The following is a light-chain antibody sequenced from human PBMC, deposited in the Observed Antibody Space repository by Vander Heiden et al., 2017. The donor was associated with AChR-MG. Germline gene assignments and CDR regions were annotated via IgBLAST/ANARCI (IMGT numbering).Light chain of an antibody. CDR1: NSVLTSSNNKTN. CDR3: QQTDSRPKYI. V-gene: IGKV4-1*01. Sequence: MSQSPDSLSVSLGERSPFNCNSHNSVLTSSNNKTNFAWYQQKPGQTPKLLSYWASTRESGVPARVSGSGYGRDYTLTSSSRKAEDVAFYSGQQTDSRPKYIFGRGTQLEIK. CDR2: WAS. J-gene: IGKJ5*01.